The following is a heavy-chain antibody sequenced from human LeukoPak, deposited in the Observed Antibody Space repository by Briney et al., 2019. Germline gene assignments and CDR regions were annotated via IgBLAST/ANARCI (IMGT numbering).Heavy chain of an antibody. J-gene: IGHJ4*02. Sequence: GASVKVSCKASGYTFTSYGISWVRQAPGQGLEWMGWISAYNGNTNYAQKLQGRVTMTTDTSTSTAYMELRSLRPDDTAVYYCARVNPLLLWFGELFSGWGQGTLVTVSS. V-gene: IGHV1-18*01. D-gene: IGHD3-10*01. CDR2: ISAYNGNT. CDR1: GYTFTSYG. CDR3: ARVNPLLLWFGELFSG.